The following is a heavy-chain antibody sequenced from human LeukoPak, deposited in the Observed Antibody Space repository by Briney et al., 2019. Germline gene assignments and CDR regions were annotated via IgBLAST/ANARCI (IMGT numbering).Heavy chain of an antibody. CDR3: ARALTTLTYEGY. CDR2: INSDGTYI. D-gene: IGHD1-1*01. J-gene: IGHJ4*02. V-gene: IGHV3-74*03. Sequence: GGSLRLSCAASGFIFSNYWMHWVRQVPGKGLVWVSRINSDGTYITYADSVKGRFTISRDNAKNTLYLQMNSLRVEDTAVYYCARALTTLTYEGYWGQGTLVTVSS. CDR1: GFIFSNYW.